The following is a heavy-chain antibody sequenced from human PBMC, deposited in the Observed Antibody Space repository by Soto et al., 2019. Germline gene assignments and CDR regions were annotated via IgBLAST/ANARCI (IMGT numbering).Heavy chain of an antibody. CDR1: GGFISNYY. D-gene: IGHD6-13*01. Sequence: SETLSLTCTVSGGFISNYYWTWIRQPAGKGLEWIGCFWSSGTTYYNPSLKGRLTISLDTSKNQFSLNLSSVTAADTAVYFCARRPLAYFDYWGRGTQVTVSS. V-gene: IGHV4-59*04. CDR3: ARRPLAYFDY. CDR2: FWSSGTT. J-gene: IGHJ4*02.